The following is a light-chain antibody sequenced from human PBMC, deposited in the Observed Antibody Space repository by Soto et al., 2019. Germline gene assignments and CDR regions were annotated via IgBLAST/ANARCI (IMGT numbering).Light chain of an antibody. CDR1: ESVSSNY. V-gene: IGKV3-20*01. CDR2: GAS. J-gene: IGKJ3*01. Sequence: EFVLTQSPGTLSLSPGEGATLSCRASESVSSNYLAWYQQKPGQAPRLLIYGASSRATGIPHRFSGSGSGTDFTLTISSLQPEDFGTYFCQHTYSTPFTFGPGTKVDIK. CDR3: QHTYSTPFT.